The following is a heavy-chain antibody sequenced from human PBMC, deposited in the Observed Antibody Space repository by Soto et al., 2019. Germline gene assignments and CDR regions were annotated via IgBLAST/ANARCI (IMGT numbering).Heavy chain of an antibody. CDR2: ISGSSDTI. J-gene: IGHJ4*02. V-gene: IGHV3-48*01. CDR1: EVTFIIHG. D-gene: IGHD4-17*01. Sequence: HSKTVSEVTFIIHGSNRISQAPGKGLEWVSYISGSSDTIYYADSVKGRFTISRDNAKSSVYLQMHSLRAEDTAVYFCARADYGDSPDYWGQGTLVTVS. CDR3: ARADYGDSPDY.